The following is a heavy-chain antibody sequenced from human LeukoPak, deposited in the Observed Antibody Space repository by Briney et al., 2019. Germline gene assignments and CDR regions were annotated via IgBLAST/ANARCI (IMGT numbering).Heavy chain of an antibody. CDR1: GFTFSSYE. Sequence: GGSLRLSCAASGFTFSSYEMNWVRQAPGKGLEWVSAISGSGGSTYYADSVKGRFTISRDNSKNTLYLQMNSLRAEDTAVYYCAKDTGSGSYDFDYWGQGTLVTVSS. D-gene: IGHD1-26*01. J-gene: IGHJ4*02. V-gene: IGHV3-23*01. CDR3: AKDTGSGSYDFDY. CDR2: ISGSGGST.